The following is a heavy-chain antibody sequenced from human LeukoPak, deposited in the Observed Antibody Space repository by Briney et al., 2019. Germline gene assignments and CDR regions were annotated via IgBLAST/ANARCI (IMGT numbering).Heavy chain of an antibody. Sequence: PGGSLRLSCAASGFSFSDYYMSWIRQAPGKGLEWVSYISSSGSTIYYADSVKGRFTVSRDNAKNSLYLQMSSLRVEDTAVYFCARDRGYDFLTGFLYYFDYWGQGTLVTVSS. D-gene: IGHD3-9*01. J-gene: IGHJ4*02. CDR1: GFSFSDYY. V-gene: IGHV3-11*01. CDR3: ARDRGYDFLTGFLYYFDY. CDR2: ISSSGSTI.